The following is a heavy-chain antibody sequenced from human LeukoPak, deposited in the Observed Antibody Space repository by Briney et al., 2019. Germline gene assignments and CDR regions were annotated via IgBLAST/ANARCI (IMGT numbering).Heavy chain of an antibody. Sequence: SVKVSCKASGGTFSSYAISWVRQAPGQGLEWMGGIIPIFGTANYAQKFQGRVTITTDESTSTAYMELSSLRSEDTAVYYCARDLYSSSWTRVDRFQHWGQGTLVTVSS. V-gene: IGHV1-69*05. CDR1: GGTFSSYA. CDR2: IIPIFGTA. CDR3: ARDLYSSSWTRVDRFQH. D-gene: IGHD6-13*01. J-gene: IGHJ1*01.